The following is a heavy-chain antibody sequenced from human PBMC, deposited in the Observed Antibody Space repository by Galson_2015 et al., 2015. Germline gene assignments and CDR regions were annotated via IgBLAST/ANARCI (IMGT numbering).Heavy chain of an antibody. Sequence: SVKVSCKASGYTFTSYYMHWVRQAPGQGLEWMGIINPSGGSTSYAQKFQGRVTMTRDTSTSTVYMELSSLRSEDTAVYYCARYWDCSGGSCYPEDYYYGMDVWGQGTTVTVSS. D-gene: IGHD2-15*01. CDR2: INPSGGST. V-gene: IGHV1-46*01. CDR1: GYTFTSYY. J-gene: IGHJ6*02. CDR3: ARYWDCSGGSCYPEDYYYGMDV.